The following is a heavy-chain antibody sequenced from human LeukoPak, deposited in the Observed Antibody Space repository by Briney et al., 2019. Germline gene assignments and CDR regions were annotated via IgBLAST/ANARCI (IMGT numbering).Heavy chain of an antibody. CDR3: ARGLGSSWYGD. CDR2: IHYSGST. J-gene: IGHJ4*02. D-gene: IGHD6-13*01. CDR1: GGSISSGDYY. V-gene: IGHV4-30-4*01. Sequence: PSETLSLTCTVSGGSISSGDYYWTWIRQPPGKGLEWIGYIHYSGSTYCNPSLKSRLIISVDTSKNQFSLKLSSVTAADTAVYYCARGLGSSWYGDWGQGTLVTVSS.